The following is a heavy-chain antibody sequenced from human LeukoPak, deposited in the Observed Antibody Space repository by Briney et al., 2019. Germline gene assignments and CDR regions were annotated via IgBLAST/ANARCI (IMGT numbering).Heavy chain of an antibody. CDR3: ARDRYTLAVAGHFDY. CDR1: GGTFSSYA. CDR2: IIPIFGTA. Sequence: SVKVSCRASGGTFSSYAISWVRQARGQGLEWMGGIIPIFGTANYAQKFQGRVTITADESTSTAYMELSSLRSEDTAVYYCARDRYTLAVAGHFDYWGQGTLVTVSS. V-gene: IGHV1-69*13. J-gene: IGHJ4*02. D-gene: IGHD6-19*01.